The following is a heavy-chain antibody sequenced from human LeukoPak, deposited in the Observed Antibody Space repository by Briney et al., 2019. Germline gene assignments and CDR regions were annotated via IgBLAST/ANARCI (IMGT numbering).Heavy chain of an antibody. CDR1: GASISGSGYY. D-gene: IGHD3/OR15-3a*01. Sequence: PSETLSLTCAVSGASISGSGYYWGWIRQPPGKGLEWIGNIYYSGSTYYNASLQSRVTISIDTSKNQFSLRLNSVTAADTAMYYCARQTGSGLFILPGGQGTLVTVSS. CDR3: ARQTGSGLFILP. J-gene: IGHJ4*02. CDR2: IYYSGST. V-gene: IGHV4-39*01.